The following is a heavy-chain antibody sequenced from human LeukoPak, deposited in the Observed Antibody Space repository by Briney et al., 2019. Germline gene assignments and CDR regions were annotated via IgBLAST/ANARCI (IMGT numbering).Heavy chain of an antibody. Sequence: LSLTCTVSGGSISSSSYYWGWIRQPPGKGLEWVAVISYDGSNKYYADSVKGRFTISRDNSKNTLYLQMNSLRAEDTAVYYCAKAYCSGGSCYPNDAFDIWGQGTMVTVSS. CDR2: ISYDGSNK. CDR1: GGSISSSS. V-gene: IGHV3-30*18. D-gene: IGHD2-15*01. J-gene: IGHJ3*02. CDR3: AKAYCSGGSCYPNDAFDI.